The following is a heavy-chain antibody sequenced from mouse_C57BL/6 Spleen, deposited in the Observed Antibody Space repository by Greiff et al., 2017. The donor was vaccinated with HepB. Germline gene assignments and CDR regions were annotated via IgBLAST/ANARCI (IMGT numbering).Heavy chain of an antibody. D-gene: IGHD4-1*01. Sequence: VQLQESGPELVKPGASVKISCKASGYAFSSSWMNWVKQRPGKGLEWIGRIYPGDGDTNYNGKFKGKATLTADKSSSTAYMQLSSLTSEDSAVYFCARTWEYFDYWGQGTTLTVSS. CDR2: IYPGDGDT. J-gene: IGHJ2*01. CDR3: ARTWEYFDY. CDR1: GYAFSSSW. V-gene: IGHV1-82*01.